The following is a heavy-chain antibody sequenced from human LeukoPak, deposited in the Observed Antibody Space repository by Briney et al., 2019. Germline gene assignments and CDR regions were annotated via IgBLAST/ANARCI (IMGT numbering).Heavy chain of an antibody. D-gene: IGHD3-10*02. CDR2: ISSSGGTT. Sequence: GGSLRLSCAASGFTFSDYAMSWVRQAPGKGLEWVSFISSSGGTTYYADSVKGRFTISRDNSKNTLYLQMNSLKVEDTAIYYCAKSGAYVIDYWGQGTLVTVSS. J-gene: IGHJ4*02. V-gene: IGHV3-23*01. CDR3: AKSGAYVIDY. CDR1: GFTFSDYA.